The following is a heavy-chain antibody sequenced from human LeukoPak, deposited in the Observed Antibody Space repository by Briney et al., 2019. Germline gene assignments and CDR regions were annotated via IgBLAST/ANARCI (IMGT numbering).Heavy chain of an antibody. D-gene: IGHD1-26*01. CDR3: ARDHEWGRAYSDY. CDR1: GLTFSSYG. Sequence: PGGSLRLSCAASGLTFSSYGMHWVRQAPGKGLEWVAVISYDGTIRNYADSVKGRFTISRDNSKNTLYLQMNSLRAEDTAVYYCARDHEWGRAYSDYWGQGTLVTVSS. CDR2: ISYDGTIR. J-gene: IGHJ4*02. V-gene: IGHV3-30*03.